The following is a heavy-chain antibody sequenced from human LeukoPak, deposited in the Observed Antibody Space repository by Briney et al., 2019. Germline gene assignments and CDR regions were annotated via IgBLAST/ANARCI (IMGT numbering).Heavy chain of an antibody. CDR1: GGSFSGYY. V-gene: IGHV4-59*01. CDR2: IYYSGST. J-gene: IGHJ5*02. D-gene: IGHD6-13*01. CDR3: ARINSSSWYSFWFDP. Sequence: SETLSLTCAVYGGSFSGYYWSWIRQPPGKGLEWIGYIYYSGSTNYNPSLKSRVTISVDTSKNQFSLKLSSVTAADTAVYYCARINSSSWYSFWFDPWGQGTLVTVSS.